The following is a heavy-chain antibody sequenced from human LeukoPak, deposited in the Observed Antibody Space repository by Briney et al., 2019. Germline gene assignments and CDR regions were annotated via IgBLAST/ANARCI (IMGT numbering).Heavy chain of an antibody. CDR3: AKVVGSGSGSYLDY. J-gene: IGHJ4*02. CDR1: GFTFSSYA. CDR2: ISGSGGGT. Sequence: GGSLRLSCAASGFTFSSYAMRWVRQAPGKGLEWVSPISGSGGGTYYADSVKGRFTISRDNSKNTLYLQMNSLRAEDTALYYCAKVVGSGSGSYLDYWGQGTLVTVSS. V-gene: IGHV3-23*01. D-gene: IGHD3-10*01.